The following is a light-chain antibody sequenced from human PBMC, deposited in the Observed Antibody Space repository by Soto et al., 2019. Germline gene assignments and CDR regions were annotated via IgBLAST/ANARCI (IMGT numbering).Light chain of an antibody. J-gene: IGKJ1*01. CDR2: GAS. Sequence: EIVLTQSPGTLSSSPGERATLSCRASQSVSSNYLAWYQRKPGQAPRLLIYGASNRATDIPYRFIGSGSGTDFTLTITRLKPDDFAMYYCQQYGGSPPTFGQGTKVEIK. CDR3: QQYGGSPPT. V-gene: IGKV3-20*01. CDR1: QSVSSNY.